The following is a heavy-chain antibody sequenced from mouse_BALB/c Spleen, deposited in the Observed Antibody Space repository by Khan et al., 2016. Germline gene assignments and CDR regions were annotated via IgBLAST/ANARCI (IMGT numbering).Heavy chain of an antibody. CDR3: ARVYYEWYFDG. CDR1: GYTFTNFC. Sequence: QVQLQQSGAELVKPGTSVRMSCKASGYTFTNFCIHWLKQRPGQGLEWIGWIYPGDVNTKYNEKFKDKATLTADKSSSTAYMQFSSLDSDDSAVDCCARVYYEWYFDGWGAGTTVTVSS. CDR2: IYPGDVNT. V-gene: IGHV1S56*01. J-gene: IGHJ1*01. D-gene: IGHD2-4*01.